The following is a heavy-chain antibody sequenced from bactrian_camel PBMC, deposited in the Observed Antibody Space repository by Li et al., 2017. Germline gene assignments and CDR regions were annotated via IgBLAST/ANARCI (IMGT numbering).Heavy chain of an antibody. CDR3: RQGANHLSADGQVFAGFSDDILVT. V-gene: IGHV3-2*01. CDR2: IDLTTGTT. J-gene: IGHJ6*01. Sequence: HVQLVESGGGSVRAGESLMLSCVFSALTDISKCMGWFRQAPGKEREGVARIDLTTGTTAYADSVKGRFTISRDNNKGTLSLQMNSLKPETLPCTTVRQGANHLSADGQVFAGFSDDILVTGARGPRSPSP. D-gene: IGHD1*01. CDR1: ALTDISKC.